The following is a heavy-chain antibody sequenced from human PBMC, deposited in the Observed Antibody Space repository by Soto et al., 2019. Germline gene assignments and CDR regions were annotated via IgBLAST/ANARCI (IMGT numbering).Heavy chain of an antibody. Sequence: GGSLRLSCAASGVTVGTDYMSWGRLAPGKGLEWVSVIYGDGRTYYAEYVKGRFTISRDDSRNTLYLQMNSLRAEDTAVYYCARHPSGSAAGTYYVMDCWGQGTTVTGSS. CDR3: ARHPSGSAAGTYYVMDC. D-gene: IGHD3-10*01. CDR1: GVTVGTDY. J-gene: IGHJ6*02. CDR2: IYGDGRT. V-gene: IGHV3-53*01.